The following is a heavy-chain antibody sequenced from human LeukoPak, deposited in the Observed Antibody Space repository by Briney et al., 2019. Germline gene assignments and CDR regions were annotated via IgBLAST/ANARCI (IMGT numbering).Heavy chain of an antibody. V-gene: IGHV1-2*02. CDR3: ARVQIAAAAVGPRFDY. CDR1: GYTFTGYY. CDR2: INPNSGGT. Sequence: ASVKVSCKASGYTFTGYYMHWVRQAPGQGLEWMGWINPNSGGTNYAQKFQGRVTMTRDTSISTAYMELSRPRSDDTAVYYCARVQIAAAAVGPRFDYWGQGTLVTVSS. D-gene: IGHD6-13*01. J-gene: IGHJ4*02.